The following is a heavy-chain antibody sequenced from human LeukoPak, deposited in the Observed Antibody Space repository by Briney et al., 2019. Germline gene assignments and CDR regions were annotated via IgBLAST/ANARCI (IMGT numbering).Heavy chain of an antibody. D-gene: IGHD6-19*01. CDR1: GGSISSYY. Sequence: SETLSLTCTVSGGSISSYYWSWIRQSPGKGLEWIGNIYYSGSTNYNPSLKSRVTISVDTSKNQFSLKLSSVTAADTAVYYCARVSRIAVAGRWRGMDVWGQGTTVTVSS. CDR2: IYYSGST. J-gene: IGHJ6*02. V-gene: IGHV4-59*12. CDR3: ARVSRIAVAGRWRGMDV.